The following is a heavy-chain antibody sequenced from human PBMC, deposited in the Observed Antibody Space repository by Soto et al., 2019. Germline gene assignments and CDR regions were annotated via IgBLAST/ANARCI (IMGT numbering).Heavy chain of an antibody. J-gene: IGHJ6*02. V-gene: IGHV3-48*02. CDR2: ISSDSRTI. D-gene: IGHD3-3*01. Sequence: PGASLRLSCVASGFSLSDYAVNWVRQAPGKGLEWVSFISSDSRTIYYADSVEGRFTVSRDNARNSVSLQMDSLRDEDAAVYYCARIKLVEWFFINVDVYDMDVWGQGTQVTVSS. CDR3: ARIKLVEWFFINVDVYDMDV. CDR1: GFSLSDYA.